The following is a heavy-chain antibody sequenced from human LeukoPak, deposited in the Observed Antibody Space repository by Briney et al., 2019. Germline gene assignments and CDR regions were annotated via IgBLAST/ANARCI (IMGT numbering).Heavy chain of an antibody. Sequence: ASVKVSCKASGYTFTSYYMHWVRQAPGQGLEWMGIINPSGGSTSYAQKFQDRVTMTRDTSTSTVFMELGSLRSEDTAVYYCARDLSENYYDSSGYFDYWGQGTLVTVSS. CDR2: INPSGGST. D-gene: IGHD3-22*01. CDR1: GYTFTSYY. V-gene: IGHV1-46*01. CDR3: ARDLSENYYDSSGYFDY. J-gene: IGHJ4*02.